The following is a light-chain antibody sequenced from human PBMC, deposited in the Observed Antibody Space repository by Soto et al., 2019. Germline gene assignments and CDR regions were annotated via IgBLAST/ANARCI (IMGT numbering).Light chain of an antibody. Sequence: EIIMTQSPATLSVSPGGRATLSCRASQRVSSNLAWYQQKPGQAPRLLIYGTSTRATGIPHRFSGSGSGTEFTLTISSLQSEDFAVYFCQQYNNWPLTFGGGTKVDIK. V-gene: IGKV3-15*01. J-gene: IGKJ4*01. CDR3: QQYNNWPLT. CDR1: QRVSSN. CDR2: GTS.